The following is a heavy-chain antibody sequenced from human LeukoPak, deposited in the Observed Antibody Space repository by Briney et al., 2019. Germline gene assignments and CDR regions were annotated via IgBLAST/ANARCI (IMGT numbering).Heavy chain of an antibody. CDR1: GFTFGDYA. Sequence: GGSLRLSCTTSGFTFGDYAVSWVRQAPGKGLEWVGFIRSKAYGGTTEYAASVKGRFTISRDDSKNTLYLQMNSLRAEDTAVYYCATLWDIDGYNSDAFDIWGQGTMVTVSS. V-gene: IGHV3-49*04. CDR3: ATLWDIDGYNSDAFDI. J-gene: IGHJ3*02. D-gene: IGHD5-24*01. CDR2: IRSKAYGGTT.